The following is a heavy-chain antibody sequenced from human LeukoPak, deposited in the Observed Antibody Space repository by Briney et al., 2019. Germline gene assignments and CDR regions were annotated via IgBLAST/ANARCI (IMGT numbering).Heavy chain of an antibody. Sequence: PGRSLRLSCAASGFTFDDYAMHWVRQAPGKGLEWVSGISWNSGSIGYADSVKGRFTISRDNAKNSLYLQMNSLRAEDTALYYCAKDMPRNYYDSSGPFDYWGQGTLVTVSS. D-gene: IGHD3-22*01. CDR2: ISWNSGSI. V-gene: IGHV3-9*01. J-gene: IGHJ4*02. CDR1: GFTFDDYA. CDR3: AKDMPRNYYDSSGPFDY.